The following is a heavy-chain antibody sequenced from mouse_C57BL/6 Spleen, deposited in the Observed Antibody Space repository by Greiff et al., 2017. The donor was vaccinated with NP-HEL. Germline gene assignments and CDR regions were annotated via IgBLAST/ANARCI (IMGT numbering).Heavy chain of an antibody. CDR1: GYTFTSYW. CDR2: IDPSDSYT. V-gene: IGHV1-59*01. D-gene: IGHD2-1*01. J-gene: IGHJ2*01. CDR3: AGGNYPYYFDY. Sequence: VQLQQPGAELVRPGTSVKLSCKASGYTFTSYWMHWVKQRPGQGLEWIGVIDPSDSYTNYNQKFKGKATLTVDTSSSTAYMQLSSLTSEDSAVYYCAGGNYPYYFDYWGQGTTLTVSS.